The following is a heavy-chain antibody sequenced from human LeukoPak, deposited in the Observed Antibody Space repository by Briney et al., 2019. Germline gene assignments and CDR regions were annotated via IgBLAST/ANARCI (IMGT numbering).Heavy chain of an antibody. J-gene: IGHJ4*02. CDR2: ISYDGSNK. V-gene: IGHV3-30*18. CDR3: AKARSRYCSGGSCSGAGY. CDR1: GFTFSSYG. Sequence: GGSLRLSCAASGFTFSSYGVHWVRQAPGKGLEWVAVISYDGSNKYYAGSVKGRFTISRDNSKNTLYLQMNSLRAEDTAVYYCAKARSRYCSGGSCSGAGYWGQGTLVTVSS. D-gene: IGHD2-15*01.